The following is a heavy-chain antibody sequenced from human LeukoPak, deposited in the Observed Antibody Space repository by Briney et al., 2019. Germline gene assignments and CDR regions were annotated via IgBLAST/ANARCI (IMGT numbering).Heavy chain of an antibody. V-gene: IGHV3-30*02. J-gene: IGHJ5*02. CDR3: ARGSTIFGVVIQGNWFDP. D-gene: IGHD3-3*01. Sequence: GGSLRLSCAASGFTFSSYGMHWVRQAPGKGLEWVAFIRYDGSNKYYADSVKGRFTISRDNSKNTLYLQMNSLRAEDTAVYYCARGSTIFGVVIQGNWFDPWGQGTLVTVSS. CDR2: IRYDGSNK. CDR1: GFTFSSYG.